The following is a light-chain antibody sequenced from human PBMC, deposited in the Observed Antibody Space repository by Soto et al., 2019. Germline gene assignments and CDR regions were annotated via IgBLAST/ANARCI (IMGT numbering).Light chain of an antibody. V-gene: IGKV3-15*01. CDR3: QQYYNWPPIT. CDR2: GAS. Sequence: EILMTQSPATLSVSPGERATLSCRASQSVTSNLAWFQQKPGQAPRLLIYGASTRATGVPDRFSGSGSGTEFTLTINSLQSEDFAVYFCQQYYNWPPITFGQGTRLEIK. CDR1: QSVTSN. J-gene: IGKJ5*01.